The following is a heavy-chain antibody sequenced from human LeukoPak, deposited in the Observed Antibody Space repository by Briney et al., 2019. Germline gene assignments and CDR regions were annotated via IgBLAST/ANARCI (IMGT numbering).Heavy chain of an antibody. Sequence: SETLSLTCAVYGGSFSGYYWSWIRQPPGKGLEWIGEINHSGSTNYNPSLKSRVTISVDTSKNQFSLKLSSVTAADTAVYYCARGLRLLRSLDYWGQGTLVTVSS. J-gene: IGHJ4*02. CDR3: ARGLRLLRSLDY. CDR1: GGSFSGYY. D-gene: IGHD3-3*01. CDR2: INHSGST. V-gene: IGHV4-34*01.